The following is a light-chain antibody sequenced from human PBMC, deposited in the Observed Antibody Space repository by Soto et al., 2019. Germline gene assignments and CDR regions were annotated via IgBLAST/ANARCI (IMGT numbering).Light chain of an antibody. CDR1: QSVSRN. Sequence: EIVMTQSPATLSVSPGERATLSCRASQSVSRNLAWYQQKPGQAPRLLIYGASTRATAIPARFSGSGSGTEFTLTISSLQYEDFAVYYCQQYQNWPPLTFGGGTKVEIK. CDR3: QQYQNWPPLT. CDR2: GAS. J-gene: IGKJ4*01. V-gene: IGKV3-15*01.